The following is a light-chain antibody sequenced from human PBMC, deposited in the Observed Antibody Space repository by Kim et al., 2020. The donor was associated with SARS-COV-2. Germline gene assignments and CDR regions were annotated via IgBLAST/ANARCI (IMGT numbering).Light chain of an antibody. Sequence: SPKEKVTITCRASQSVGRNLHWYQQRTGQSPKVLIKYASQSISGVPSRFSGSGSGTVFTLIINGLEAEDAATYFCHQSNNLPWAFGQGTKVDIK. CDR1: QSVGRN. CDR3: HQSNNLPWA. V-gene: IGKV6-21*02. J-gene: IGKJ1*01. CDR2: YAS.